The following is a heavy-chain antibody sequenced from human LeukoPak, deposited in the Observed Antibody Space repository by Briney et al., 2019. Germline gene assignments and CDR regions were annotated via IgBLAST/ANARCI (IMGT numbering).Heavy chain of an antibody. D-gene: IGHD3-22*01. Sequence: APVKVSCKASGYTFTGYYMHWVRQAPGQGLEWMGRINPNSGGTNYAQKFQGRVTMTRDTSISTAYMELSRLRSDDTAVYYCARGPGYYYDSSGYYPGDYWGQGTLVTVSS. CDR3: ARGPGYYYDSSGYYPGDY. J-gene: IGHJ4*02. V-gene: IGHV1-2*06. CDR2: INPNSGGT. CDR1: GYTFTGYY.